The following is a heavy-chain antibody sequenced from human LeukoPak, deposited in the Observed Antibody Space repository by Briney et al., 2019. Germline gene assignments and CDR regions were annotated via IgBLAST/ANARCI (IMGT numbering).Heavy chain of an antibody. CDR1: EFTFSDHY. CDR3: ARGRRAARFLEWPGAFDI. J-gene: IGHJ3*02. CDR2: SRDKANSYST. V-gene: IGHV3-72*01. Sequence: PGGSLRLSCAASEFTFSDHYMDWVRQAPGKGLEWVGRSRDKANSYSTEYAASVEGRFTVSRDDSKNSLYLQMNSLKTEDTAVYYCARGRRAARFLEWPGAFDIWGQGTMVTVSS. D-gene: IGHD3-3*01.